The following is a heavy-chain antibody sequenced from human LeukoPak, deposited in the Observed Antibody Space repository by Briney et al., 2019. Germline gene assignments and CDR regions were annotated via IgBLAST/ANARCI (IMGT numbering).Heavy chain of an antibody. J-gene: IGHJ3*02. CDR2: VQGGEDNM. CDR3: AKEDRGFGDGLDI. D-gene: IGHD3-10*01. V-gene: IGHV3-30*02. Sequence: PGGSLRLSCVVSGLTFSHSVFHWVRQAPGKGLEWVAFVQGGEDNMYYADSVKGRFIISRDYSKNTVSLLMNSLKTKDTAVYYCAKEDRGFGDGLDIRGRGTPVTVSS. CDR1: GLTFSHSV.